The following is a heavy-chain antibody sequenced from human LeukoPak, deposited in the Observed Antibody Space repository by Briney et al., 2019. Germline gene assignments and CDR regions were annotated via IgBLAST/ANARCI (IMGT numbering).Heavy chain of an antibody. D-gene: IGHD5-24*01. CDR2: VNPDGSSI. V-gene: IGHV3-74*01. J-gene: IGHJ5*02. CDR3: ATAGNYRFDN. Sequence: GGSLRLSCAASGFTFSTYWMHWVRQTPGKGLAWVSRVNPDGSSINYADSVKGRFTISGDNAKSTLYLQMKSVTAEDTAVYYCATAGNYRFDNWGQGILVTVSS. CDR1: GFTFSTYW.